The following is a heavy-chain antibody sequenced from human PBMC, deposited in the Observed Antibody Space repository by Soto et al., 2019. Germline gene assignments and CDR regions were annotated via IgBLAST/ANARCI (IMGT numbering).Heavy chain of an antibody. J-gene: IGHJ5*02. CDR1: GFSLTTRGVG. CDR2: IYWDDDK. D-gene: IGHD3-16*01. Sequence: QITLKESGPTLVKPTQTLTLTCTFSGFSLTTRGVGVGWIRQPPGKALECLALIYWDDDKRYSPSLQSRLSITKDTPQNQVVLTMTTVDPVDTATYYCAHIPNYYQYDWFDPWGQGTLVSVSS. CDR3: AHIPNYYQYDWFDP. V-gene: IGHV2-5*02.